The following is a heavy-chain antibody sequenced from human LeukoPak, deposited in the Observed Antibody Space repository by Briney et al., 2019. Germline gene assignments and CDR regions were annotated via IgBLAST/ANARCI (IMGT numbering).Heavy chain of an antibody. Sequence: GGSLRLSCAASGFTFSSYAMHWVRQAPGKGLEWVAVISYDGSNKYYADSVKGRFTISRDNSKNTLYLQMNSLRAEDTAVYYCARVRAAAGVDYWGQGTLVTVSS. CDR3: ARVRAAAGVDY. CDR1: GFTFSSYA. V-gene: IGHV3-30-3*01. J-gene: IGHJ4*02. CDR2: ISYDGSNK. D-gene: IGHD6-13*01.